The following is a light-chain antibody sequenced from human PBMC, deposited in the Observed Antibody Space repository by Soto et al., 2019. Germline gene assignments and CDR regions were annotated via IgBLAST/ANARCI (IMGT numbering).Light chain of an antibody. CDR1: QSVSSSY. Sequence: EIVLTQSPGTLSFYPGERATLSCRASQSVSSSYLAWYQQKPGQAPRLLIYGASSRTAGIPDRFSGSGSGTDFTLTISRLEPEDFAVYYCQQYGSSPPITFGQGTRLEIK. CDR3: QQYGSSPPIT. J-gene: IGKJ5*01. CDR2: GAS. V-gene: IGKV3-20*01.